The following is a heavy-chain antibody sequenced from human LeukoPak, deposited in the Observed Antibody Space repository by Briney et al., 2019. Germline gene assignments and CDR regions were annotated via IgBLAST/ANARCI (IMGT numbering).Heavy chain of an antibody. Sequence: GGSLRLSCAASGFTFSSYGMNWVRQAPGKGLEWISGISGGGGNTYYADSVKGRFTISRDNSKNTLYLQMNSLRAKDTAVYYCAKCDSPVAGDYFDYWGQGTLVTVSS. V-gene: IGHV3-23*01. J-gene: IGHJ4*02. CDR3: AKCDSPVAGDYFDY. D-gene: IGHD6-19*01. CDR2: ISGGGGNT. CDR1: GFTFSSYG.